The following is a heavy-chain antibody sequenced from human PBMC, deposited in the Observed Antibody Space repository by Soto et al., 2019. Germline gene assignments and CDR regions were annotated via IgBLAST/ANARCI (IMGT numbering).Heavy chain of an antibody. D-gene: IGHD3-3*01. V-gene: IGHV4-61*01. J-gene: IGHJ4*02. CDR1: GGSVSSGSHY. CDR3: ARGHDFWSGFSYFDY. CDR2: VYYSGST. Sequence: SETLSLTCTVSGGSVSSGSHYWSWIRHPPGKRLEWVGYVYYSGSTNYNPSLQSRVTISVDTSKNQFSLKLNSVTAADTAVYYCARGHDFWSGFSYFDYWGQGTLVTVSS.